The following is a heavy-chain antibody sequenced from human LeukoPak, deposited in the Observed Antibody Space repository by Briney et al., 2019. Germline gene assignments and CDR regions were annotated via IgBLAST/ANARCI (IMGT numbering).Heavy chain of an antibody. J-gene: IGHJ6*03. Sequence: NPGGSLRLSCAASGFTFSNAWMSWVRQAPGKGLEWVGRIKSKTDGGTTDYAAPVKGRFTISRDNAKNSLYLQMNSLRAEDTAVYYCARAEGDYYYYFYMDVWGKGTTVTVSS. V-gene: IGHV3-15*01. CDR3: ARAEGDYYYYFYMDV. CDR2: IKSKTDGGTT. CDR1: GFTFSNAW.